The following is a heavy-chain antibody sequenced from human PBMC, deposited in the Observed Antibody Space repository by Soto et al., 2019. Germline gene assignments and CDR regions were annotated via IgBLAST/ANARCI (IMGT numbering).Heavy chain of an antibody. J-gene: IGHJ3*02. CDR3: AREYIVVVPAAIRRGAFDI. D-gene: IGHD2-2*02. Sequence: PGGSLRLSCAASGFTVIRNYMSWVRQAPGKGLEWVSVIYSGGSTYYADSVKGRFTISRDNSKNTLYLQMNSLRAEDTAVYYCAREYIVVVPAAIRRGAFDIWGQGTMVTVSS. CDR1: GFTVIRNY. V-gene: IGHV3-53*01. CDR2: IYSGGST.